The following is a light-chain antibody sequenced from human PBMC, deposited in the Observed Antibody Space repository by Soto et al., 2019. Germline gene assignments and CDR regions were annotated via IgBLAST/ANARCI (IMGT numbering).Light chain of an antibody. V-gene: IGKV1-39*01. CDR2: GTS. CDR1: QSISTF. CDR3: QQSYTAPIT. J-gene: IGKJ5*01. Sequence: IQMTQSPSSLSASVGDSVTVTCRASQSISTFLNWYQHIPGQAPTLLIYGTSNLQSGVPSRFSGSGSGTDFTHTISSLQPEDSATYYCQQSYTAPITFGQGTRLEI.